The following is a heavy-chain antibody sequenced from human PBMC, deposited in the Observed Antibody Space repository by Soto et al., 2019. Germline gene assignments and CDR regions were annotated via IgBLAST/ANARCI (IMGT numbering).Heavy chain of an antibody. V-gene: IGHV3-7*03. CDR1: GGPLSTYR. J-gene: IGHJ4*02. Sequence: TVVSLSFSCAASGGPLSTYRMNLVRPAPGQGLVWVANIKQDGSEEYYVDSVKGRCSISRDNSKNSLYLQMKSLRAEDTAVYYCAIGSSSSNNIYYWGQGTRVTVSS. CDR2: IKQDGSEE. D-gene: IGHD6-6*01. CDR3: AIGSSSSNNIYY.